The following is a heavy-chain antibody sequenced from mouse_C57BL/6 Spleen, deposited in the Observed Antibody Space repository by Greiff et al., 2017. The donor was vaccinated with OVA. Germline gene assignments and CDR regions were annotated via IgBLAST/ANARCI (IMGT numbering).Heavy chain of an antibody. D-gene: IGHD1-1*01. CDR1: GYAFSSSW. CDR3: ARSGHYGSSYWYFDV. J-gene: IGHJ1*03. CDR2: IYPGDGDT. V-gene: IGHV1-82*01. Sequence: VQLQQSGPELVKPGASVKISCKASGYAFSSSWMNWVKQRPGKGLEWIGRIYPGDGDTNYNGKFKGKATLTADKSSSTAYMQLSSLTSEDSAVYFCARSGHYGSSYWYFDVWGTGTTVTVSS.